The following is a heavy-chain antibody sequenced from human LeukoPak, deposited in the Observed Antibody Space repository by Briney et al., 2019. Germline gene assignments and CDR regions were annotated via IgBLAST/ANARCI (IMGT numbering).Heavy chain of an antibody. CDR1: GFTFSNYW. V-gene: IGHV3-7*04. J-gene: IGHJ4*02. CDR2: IKQDGSEK. D-gene: IGHD6-13*01. Sequence: PGGSLRLSCAASGFTFSNYWMRWVRQAPGKGLEWVANIKQDGSEKYYVDSVRGRFTISRDNAKNSLYLQMNSLRVEDTAVYYCAGGQQLGYWGQGTLVTVSS. CDR3: AGGQQLGY.